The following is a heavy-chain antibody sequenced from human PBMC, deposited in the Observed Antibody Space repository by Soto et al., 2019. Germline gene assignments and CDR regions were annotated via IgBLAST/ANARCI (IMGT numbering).Heavy chain of an antibody. CDR1: GFTFSGYW. V-gene: IGHV3-74*01. CDR3: ARDGSGPTDFDY. D-gene: IGHD3-10*01. J-gene: IGHJ4*02. Sequence: EVQLVESGGGLVQPGGSLTLSCAASGFTFSGYWMHWVRQAPGKGLVWVSRIDNDGSGTTYADSVKGRFTISRDNAQNMLYLQMNSLRVEDTALYYCARDGSGPTDFDYWGQGTLVTVSS. CDR2: IDNDGSGT.